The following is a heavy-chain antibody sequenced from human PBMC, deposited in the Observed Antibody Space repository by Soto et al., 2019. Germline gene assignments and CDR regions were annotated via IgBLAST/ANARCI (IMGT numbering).Heavy chain of an antibody. CDR2: IKQDGSEK. D-gene: IGHD3-10*01. V-gene: IGHV3-7*01. CDR3: ARDHPATMVRGEYYFDY. Sequence: EVQLVGSGGGWFQPGGSLRLSWAASGLTFISYWWSWVGQVPGRGREWWANIKQDGSEKYYVDSVKGRFTISRDNAKNSLYLQMNSLRAEDTAVYYCARDHPATMVRGEYYFDYWGQGTLVTVSS. CDR1: GLTFISYW. J-gene: IGHJ4*02.